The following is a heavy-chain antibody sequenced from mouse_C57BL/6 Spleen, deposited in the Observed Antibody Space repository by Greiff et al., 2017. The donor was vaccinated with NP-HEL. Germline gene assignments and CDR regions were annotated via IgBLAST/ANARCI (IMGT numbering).Heavy chain of an antibody. Sequence: QVQLQQSGPELVKPGASVKISCKASGYAFSSSWMNWVKQRPGKGLEWIGRIYPGDGDTNYNGKFKGKATLTADKSSSTAYMQLSSLTSEDSAVYFCARVYDYDEGYYAMDYWGQGTSVTVSS. D-gene: IGHD2-4*01. V-gene: IGHV1-82*01. CDR1: GYAFSSSW. J-gene: IGHJ4*01. CDR2: IYPGDGDT. CDR3: ARVYDYDEGYYAMDY.